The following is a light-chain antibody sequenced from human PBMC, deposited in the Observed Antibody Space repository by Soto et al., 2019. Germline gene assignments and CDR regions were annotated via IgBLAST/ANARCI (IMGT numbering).Light chain of an antibody. Sequence: EIVLTQSPGTLSLSPGERATLSCRASQSVGSNSLAWYQQKPGQAPRLLIYGASSRATGIPDRFSGSGSGTDFTLTISRLEPEDFALYYCQQYAKSLRITFGQGTRLEIK. CDR1: QSVGSNS. J-gene: IGKJ5*01. V-gene: IGKV3-20*01. CDR2: GAS. CDR3: QQYAKSLRIT.